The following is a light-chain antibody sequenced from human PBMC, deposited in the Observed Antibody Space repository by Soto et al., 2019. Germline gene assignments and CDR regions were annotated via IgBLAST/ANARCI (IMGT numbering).Light chain of an antibody. V-gene: IGKV1-5*03. Sequence: DIQMTQSPSTLSASVGDRVTLTCRASQSVNSWLAWYQQKPGKAPKLLISEASNLKDGVPSRFSGSGSETECSLTISGLQPDDFATYYCQQYRAQRTFGQGTRV. CDR3: QQYRAQRT. CDR2: EAS. CDR1: QSVNSW. J-gene: IGKJ1*01.